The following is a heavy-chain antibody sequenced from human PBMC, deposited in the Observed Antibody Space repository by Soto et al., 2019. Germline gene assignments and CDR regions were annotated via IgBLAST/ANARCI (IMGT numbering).Heavy chain of an antibody. CDR2: ISGNGGST. CDR1: GFTFSSYA. Sequence: GGSLRLSCAASGFTFSSYAMSWVRQAPGKGLEWVSSISGNGGSTYYADSVKGRFTVSRDNSKNTLYLQMNSLRADDTAEYYCAKGVVVVGRVYYYYGMDVWGQGTTVTVSS. J-gene: IGHJ6*02. V-gene: IGHV3-23*01. D-gene: IGHD2-15*01. CDR3: AKGVVVVGRVYYYYGMDV.